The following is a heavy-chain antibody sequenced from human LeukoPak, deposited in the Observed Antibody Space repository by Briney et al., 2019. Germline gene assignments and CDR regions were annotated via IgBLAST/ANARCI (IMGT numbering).Heavy chain of an antibody. Sequence: GGSLRLSCAASGFTFSSYAMSWVRQAPGKGLEWVSAISGSGGSTYYADSVKGRFTISRDNSKNTLYLQMNSLRAEDTAVYYRAKSIRAAEGGYYYYYGMDVWGQGTTVTVSS. CDR2: ISGSGGST. CDR1: GFTFSSYA. V-gene: IGHV3-23*01. CDR3: AKSIRAAEGGYYYYYGMDV. D-gene: IGHD2-15*01. J-gene: IGHJ6*02.